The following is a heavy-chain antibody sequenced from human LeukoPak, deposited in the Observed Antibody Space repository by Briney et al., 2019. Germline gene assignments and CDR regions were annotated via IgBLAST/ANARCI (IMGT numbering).Heavy chain of an antibody. CDR2: IYYSGST. CDR1: GGSISSGGYY. D-gene: IGHD2/OR15-2a*01. CDR3: ARANIRERYFDY. V-gene: IGHV4-31*03. J-gene: IGHJ4*02. Sequence: SETLSLTCTVSGGSISSGGYYWSWLRHHPGKGLEWIGYIYYSGSTYYNPSLKSRVTISVDTSKNQFSLKLSSVTAADTAVYYCARANIRERYFDYWGQGTLVTVSS.